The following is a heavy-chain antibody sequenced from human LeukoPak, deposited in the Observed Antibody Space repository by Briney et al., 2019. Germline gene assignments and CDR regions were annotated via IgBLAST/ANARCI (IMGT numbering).Heavy chain of an antibody. Sequence: GGSLRHSCAASGFTFSSYAMHWVRQAPGKGLEWVAVISYDGSNKYYADSVKGRFTISRDNSKNTLYLQMNSLRAEDTAVYYCARDLAVAGTVFDYWGQGTLVTVSS. CDR2: ISYDGSNK. D-gene: IGHD6-19*01. J-gene: IGHJ4*02. V-gene: IGHV3-30-3*01. CDR1: GFTFSSYA. CDR3: ARDLAVAGTVFDY.